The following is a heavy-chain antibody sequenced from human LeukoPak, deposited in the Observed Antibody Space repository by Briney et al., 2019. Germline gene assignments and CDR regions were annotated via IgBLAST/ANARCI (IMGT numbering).Heavy chain of an antibody. V-gene: IGHV3-7*03. CDR1: GFTFGTYW. CDR2: IKPDGGQK. J-gene: IGHJ4*02. CDR3: ARDRESNWYPFLDC. Sequence: GESLRLSRSGSGFTFGTYWMSWVRQAPGKGLEWVANIKPDGGQKYYVDPVKGRFTISRDNAKNSLYLQMDNLRAEDTAVYFCARDRESNWYPFLDCWGQGTLVTVSS. D-gene: IGHD1-20*01.